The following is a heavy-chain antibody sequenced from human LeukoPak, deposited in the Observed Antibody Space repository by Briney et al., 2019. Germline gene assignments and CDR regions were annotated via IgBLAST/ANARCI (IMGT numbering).Heavy chain of an antibody. V-gene: IGHV3-21*01. D-gene: IGHD1-26*01. CDR3: ANRVGFHY. J-gene: IGHJ4*02. CDR2: ISSSSYI. Sequence: GGSLRLSCAASGFTFSSYSMNWVRQAPGKGLEWVSSISSSSYIYYADSVKGRFTISRDNAKNSLYLQMDSLRVEDTAVYYCANRVGFHYWGQGTLVTVSS. CDR1: GFTFSSYS.